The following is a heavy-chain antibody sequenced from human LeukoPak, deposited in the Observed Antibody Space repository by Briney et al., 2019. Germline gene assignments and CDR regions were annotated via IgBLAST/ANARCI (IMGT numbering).Heavy chain of an antibody. Sequence: SETLSLTCAVSSGSISSSSYYWGWIRQPPGKGPEWIGSIYYSGSTYYNPSLKSRVTLSVDTSKNQFSLKLRSVTAADTAVYYCARQERGYDGSGHRAFDIWGQGTMVTISS. CDR1: SGSISSSSYY. CDR2: IYYSGST. D-gene: IGHD3-22*01. J-gene: IGHJ3*02. V-gene: IGHV4-39*01. CDR3: ARQERGYDGSGHRAFDI.